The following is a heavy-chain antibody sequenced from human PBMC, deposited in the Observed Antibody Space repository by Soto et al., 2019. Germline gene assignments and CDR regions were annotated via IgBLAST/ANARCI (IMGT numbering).Heavy chain of an antibody. V-gene: IGHV3-23*01. Sequence: GGSLRLSCAASGFTFSNYAMNWVRQAPGKGLEWVSGISGNSGFTYYTDSVKGRFTISRDNSKNTPFLQMNALRDEDTAIYYCAKVGSFYVPRSRFDSWGRGIVVTVSS. CDR1: GFTFSNYA. J-gene: IGHJ4*02. D-gene: IGHD1-26*01. CDR3: AKVGSFYVPRSRFDS. CDR2: ISGNSGFT.